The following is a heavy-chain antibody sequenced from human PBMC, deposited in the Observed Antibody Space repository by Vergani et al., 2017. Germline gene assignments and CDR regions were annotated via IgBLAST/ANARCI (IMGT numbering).Heavy chain of an antibody. CDR1: GGSISSSSYY. V-gene: IGHV4-39*01. D-gene: IGHD2/OR15-2a*01. Sequence: QLQLQESGPGLVKPSETLSLTCTVSGGSISSSSYYWGWFRQPPGKGLEWIGSIYYSGSTYYNPSLKSRVTISVDTSKNQFSLKLSSVTAADTAVYYCARHVKIYDLWGQGTLVTVSS. J-gene: IGHJ5*02. CDR2: IYYSGST. CDR3: ARHVKIYDL.